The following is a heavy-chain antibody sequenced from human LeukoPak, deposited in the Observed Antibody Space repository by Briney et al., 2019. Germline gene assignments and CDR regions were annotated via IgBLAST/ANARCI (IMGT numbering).Heavy chain of an antibody. CDR1: GYTLTELS. CDR3: ATVIKFWPLLYFQH. CDR2: FDPEDGET. Sequence: ASVKVSCKVSGYTLTELSMHWVRQAPGKGLERMGGFDPEDGETIYAQKFQGRVTMTEDTSTDTAYMELSSLRSEDTAVYYCATVIKFWPLLYFQHWGQGTPVTVSS. V-gene: IGHV1-24*01. J-gene: IGHJ1*01. D-gene: IGHD3-16*02.